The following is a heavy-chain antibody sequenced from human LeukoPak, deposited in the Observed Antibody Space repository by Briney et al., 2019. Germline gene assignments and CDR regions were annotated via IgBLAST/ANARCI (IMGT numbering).Heavy chain of an antibody. Sequence: PSETLSLTCAVYGGSFSGYYWSWIRQPPGKGLEWIGEINHSGSTNYNPSLKSRVTISVDTSKNQFSLKLSSVTAADTAVYYCARHDYSSRRNWFDPWGQGTLVTVSP. V-gene: IGHV4-34*01. CDR3: ARHDYSSRRNWFDP. CDR1: GGSFSGYY. CDR2: INHSGST. J-gene: IGHJ5*02. D-gene: IGHD2-2*01.